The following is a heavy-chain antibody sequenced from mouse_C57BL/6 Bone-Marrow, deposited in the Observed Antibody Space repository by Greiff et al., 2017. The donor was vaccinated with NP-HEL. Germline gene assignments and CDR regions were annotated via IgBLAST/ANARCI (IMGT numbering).Heavy chain of an antibody. Sequence: EVQLVESGGGLVQPGGSLSLSCAASGFTFTDYYMSWVRQPPGKALEWLGFIRNKANGYTTEYSASVKGRFTISRDNSQSILYLQMNALRAEDSATYYCARYPYYYYGSSYDAMDDWGQGTSVTVSS. CDR2: IRNKANGYTT. J-gene: IGHJ4*01. CDR3: ARYPYYYYGSSYDAMDD. D-gene: IGHD1-1*01. CDR1: GFTFTDYY. V-gene: IGHV7-3*01.